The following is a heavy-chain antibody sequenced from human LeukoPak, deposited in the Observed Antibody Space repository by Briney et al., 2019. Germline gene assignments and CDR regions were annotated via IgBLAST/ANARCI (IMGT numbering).Heavy chain of an antibody. V-gene: IGHV3-74*01. J-gene: IGHJ6*02. D-gene: IGHD1-1*01. CDR2: IDSDGSDT. Sequence: PGGSLRLSCAASGFTFDDYAMHWVRQAPGKGLVWVSRIDSDGSDTSYADSVKGRFTISRDNAKNTLYLQINSLRADDTAVYYCTRDRRYGGMDVWGQGTTVTVSS. CDR1: GFTFDDYA. CDR3: TRDRRYGGMDV.